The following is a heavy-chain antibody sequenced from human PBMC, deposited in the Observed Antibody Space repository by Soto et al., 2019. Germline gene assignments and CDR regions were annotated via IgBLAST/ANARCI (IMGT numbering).Heavy chain of an antibody. CDR1: RFTFDDYA. Sequence: GGSLRLSCAASRFTFDDYAMHWVRQAPGKGLEWVSGISWNSGSIGYADSVKGRFTISRDNAKNSLYLQMNSLRAEDTALYYCARTNYDFWSGYSPFNAFDIWGQGTMVTVSS. CDR2: ISWNSGSI. CDR3: ARTNYDFWSGYSPFNAFDI. J-gene: IGHJ3*02. D-gene: IGHD3-3*01. V-gene: IGHV3-9*01.